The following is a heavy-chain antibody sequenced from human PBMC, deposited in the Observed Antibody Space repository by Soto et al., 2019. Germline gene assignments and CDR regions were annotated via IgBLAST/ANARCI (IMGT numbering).Heavy chain of an antibody. J-gene: IGHJ4*02. D-gene: IGHD6-19*01. Sequence: PGGSLRLSCAASGFTFRDYAMHWVRQAPGKGLEWVSAISGSGGSTYYADSVKGRFTISRDNSKNTLYLQMNSLRAEDTAVYYCARRSSGWYFDYWGRGTLVTVSS. V-gene: IGHV3-23*01. CDR1: GFTFRDYA. CDR2: ISGSGGST. CDR3: ARRSSGWYFDY.